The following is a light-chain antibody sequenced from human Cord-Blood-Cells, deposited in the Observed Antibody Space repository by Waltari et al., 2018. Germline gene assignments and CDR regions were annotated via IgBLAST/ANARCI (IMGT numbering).Light chain of an antibody. CDR2: GAS. Sequence: YQRTLSLSPGERATLSCRASQSVSSSYLAWYQQKPGQAPRLLIYGASSRATGIPDRFSGSGSGTVFTLTISRLEPEDFAVYYCQQYGSSPFTFGQGTKLEIK. J-gene: IGKJ2*01. CDR1: QSVSSSY. V-gene: IGKV3-20*01. CDR3: QQYGSSPFT.